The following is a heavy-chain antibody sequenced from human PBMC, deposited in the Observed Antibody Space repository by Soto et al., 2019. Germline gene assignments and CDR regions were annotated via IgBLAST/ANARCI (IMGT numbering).Heavy chain of an antibody. Sequence: SETLSLTCTVSGGSIISGGYCWTWIRQSPWKGLELIGYTYQSGSAYYNPSLKSRVTISVDRSKNQFSLNLTSVTAADTAVYYCARDYYGMDVWGQGTTVTVSS. CDR2: TYQSGSA. V-gene: IGHV4-30-2*06. J-gene: IGHJ6*02. CDR3: ARDYYGMDV. CDR1: GGSIISGGYC.